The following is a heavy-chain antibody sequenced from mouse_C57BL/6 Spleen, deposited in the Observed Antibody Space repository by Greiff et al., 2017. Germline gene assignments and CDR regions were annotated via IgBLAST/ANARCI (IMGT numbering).Heavy chain of an antibody. CDR2: ISSGSSTI. Sequence: EVKLVESGGGLVKPGGSLKLSCAASGFTFSDYGMHWVRQAPEKGLEWVAYISSGSSTIYYADTVKGRFTISRDNAKNTLFLQMTSLRSEDTAMYYCARTIYYDYPDYWGQEASVTVSS. D-gene: IGHD2-4*01. CDR1: GFTFSDYG. V-gene: IGHV5-17*01. J-gene: IGHJ4*01. CDR3: ARTIYYDYPDY.